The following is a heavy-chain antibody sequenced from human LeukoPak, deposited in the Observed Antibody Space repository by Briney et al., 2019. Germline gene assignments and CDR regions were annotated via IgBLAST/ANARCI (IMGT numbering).Heavy chain of an antibody. CDR2: IYSGGST. CDR3: AKPVVGGWYYFDY. CDR1: GFTVSSNY. J-gene: IGHJ4*02. V-gene: IGHV3-66*01. D-gene: IGHD6-19*01. Sequence: GGSLRLSCAASGFTVSSNYMSWVRQAPGKGLEWVSVIYSGGSTYYADSVKGRFTISRDNSKNTLYLQMNSLRAEDTAVYYCAKPVVGGWYYFDYWGQGTLVTVSS.